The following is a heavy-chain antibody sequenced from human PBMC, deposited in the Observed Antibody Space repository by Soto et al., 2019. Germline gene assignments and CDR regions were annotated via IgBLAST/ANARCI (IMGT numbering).Heavy chain of an antibody. D-gene: IGHD2-21*02. CDR3: ARGSVTGGYYYYYGIDV. J-gene: IGHJ6*02. CDR2: IIPIFGTA. V-gene: IGHV1-69*13. Sequence: SSVKVSCKASGGTFSSYAISWVRQAPGQGLEWMGGIIPIFGTANYAQKFQGRVTITADESTSTAYMELSSLRSEDTAVYYCARGSVTGGYYYYYGIDVWGQGTTVPVPS. CDR1: GGTFSSYA.